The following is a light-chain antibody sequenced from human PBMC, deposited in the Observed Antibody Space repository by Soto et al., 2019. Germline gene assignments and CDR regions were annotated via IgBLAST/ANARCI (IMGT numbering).Light chain of an antibody. CDR1: QSVSSSY. CDR2: GAS. V-gene: IGKV3-20*01. Sequence: EIVLTQSPGTLSLSPGERATLSCRASQSVSSSYLAWYQQKPGQAPRLLIYGASSRATGIPDRFSGSWSGTDFTLTISRLEPEDFALYYCQQYGSSRTFGQGTKVEIK. CDR3: QQYGSSRT. J-gene: IGKJ1*01.